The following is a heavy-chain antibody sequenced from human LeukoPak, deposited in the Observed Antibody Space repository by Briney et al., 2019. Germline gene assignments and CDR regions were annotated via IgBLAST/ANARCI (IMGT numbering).Heavy chain of an antibody. J-gene: IGHJ3*02. CDR3: ARDRGPHRTSSNSGAFDI. CDR1: GFTLNSYS. D-gene: IGHD1-1*01. V-gene: IGHV3-21*01. Sequence: GSLSLSCAASGFTLNSYSMNWVRQAPGQGLEWVSFISSSSSYIYYADSLKGRFTISRDNAKNSLYLQMNSLRAEDTAVYYCARDRGPHRTSSNSGAFDIWGQGTMVTVSS. CDR2: ISSSSSYI.